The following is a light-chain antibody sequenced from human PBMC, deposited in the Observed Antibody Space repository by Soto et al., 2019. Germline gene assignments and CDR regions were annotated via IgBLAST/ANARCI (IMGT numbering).Light chain of an antibody. V-gene: IGLV2-14*01. CDR2: DVS. Sequence: QSALTQPASVSGSTGQSITISCTGTRSDVGGYNYVSWYQQHPRKAPKLMVYDVSNRPSGVSNRCSGSKSGNTASLTISGLQAEDEADYYCSSSTSRSTYVFGTGTKVTVL. CDR1: RSDVGGYNY. CDR3: SSSTSRSTYV. J-gene: IGLJ1*01.